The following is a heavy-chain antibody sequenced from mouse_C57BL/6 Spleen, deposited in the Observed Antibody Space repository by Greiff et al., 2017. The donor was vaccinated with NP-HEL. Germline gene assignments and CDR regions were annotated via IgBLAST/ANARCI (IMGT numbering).Heavy chain of an antibody. CDR1: GYSITSDY. D-gene: IGHD1-1*01. CDR3: ARLVYGSSDYAMDY. Sequence: VQLKESGPGLAKPSQTLSLTCSVTGYSITSDYWNWIRKFPGNKLEYMGYISYSGSTDYNPSLKSRISITRDTSKNQYSLQLNSVTTEDTATYYCARLVYGSSDYAMDYWGQGTSVTVSS. CDR2: ISYSGST. V-gene: IGHV3-8*01. J-gene: IGHJ4*01.